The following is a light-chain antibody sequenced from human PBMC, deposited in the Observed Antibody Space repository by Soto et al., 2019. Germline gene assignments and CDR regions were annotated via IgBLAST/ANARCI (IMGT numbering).Light chain of an antibody. J-gene: IGKJ1*01. Sequence: KLSPSPNSVSATIGDSGRITCRASQTIIGYLQRNQQKPGKAPNLLTYDAATLEPGIPSRFSGSGSGTEFTLTFGSVQPDDFAADYCEQYNSYWTFGQGTKVDIK. CDR3: EQYNSYWT. CDR2: DAA. CDR1: QTIIGY. V-gene: IGKV1-5*01.